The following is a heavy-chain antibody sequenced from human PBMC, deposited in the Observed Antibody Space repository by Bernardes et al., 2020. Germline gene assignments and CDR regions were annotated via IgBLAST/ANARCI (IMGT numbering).Heavy chain of an antibody. J-gene: IGHJ1*01. CDR2: ISGSGGST. D-gene: IGHD2-15*01. V-gene: IGHV3-23*01. CDR1: GFTFSSYA. Sequence: GGSLRLSCAASGFTFSSYAMSWVRQAPGKGLEWVSAISGSGGSTYYADSVKGRFTISRDNSKNTLYLQMNSLRAEDTAVYYCAKVPVVVAATDGEEYFQHWGQGTLVTVSS. CDR3: AKVPVVVAATDGEEYFQH.